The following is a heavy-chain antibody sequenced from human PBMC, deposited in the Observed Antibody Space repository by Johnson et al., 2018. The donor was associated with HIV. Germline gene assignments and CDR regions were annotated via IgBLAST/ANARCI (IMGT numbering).Heavy chain of an antibody. V-gene: IGHV3-NL1*01. J-gene: IGHJ3*02. CDR3: TTDRGYYDRSGYSRPFDI. CDR1: GFTFSSYA. Sequence: QVQLVESGGGVVQPGRSLSLSCVASGFTFSSYAMHWVRQAPGKGLEWVSGINWNGGRSGYADSVKGRFTISRDNSKNTLNLQMNSLKTEDTAVYYCTTDRGYYDRSGYSRPFDIWGQGTMVIVSS. D-gene: IGHD3-22*01. CDR2: INWNGGRS.